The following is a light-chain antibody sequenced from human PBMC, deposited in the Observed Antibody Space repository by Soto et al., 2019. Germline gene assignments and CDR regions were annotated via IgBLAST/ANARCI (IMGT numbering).Light chain of an antibody. J-gene: IGKJ2*01. CDR3: QQYHDSPMNT. Sequence: VLPQSPDTLSLSPGDRATLSCRASQSVRSTFLAWYQQKPGQAPRLLIDGASNRAAGIPERFSGSASGPEFTLTISRLEPDDSAVYYCQQYHDSPMNTFGQGTKLQIK. CDR1: QSVRSTF. V-gene: IGKV3-20*01. CDR2: GAS.